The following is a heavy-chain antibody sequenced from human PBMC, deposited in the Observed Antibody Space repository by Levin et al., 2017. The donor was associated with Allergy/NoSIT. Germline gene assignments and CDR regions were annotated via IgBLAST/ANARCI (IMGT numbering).Heavy chain of an antibody. Sequence: ETLSLTCAASGFTFSSYAMSWVRQAPGKGLEWVSAISGSGGSTYYADSVKGRFTISRDNSKNTLYLQMNSLRAEDTAVYYCAKDLAAWVVGSPGRDAGFDYWGQGTLVTVSS. CDR2: ISGSGGST. V-gene: IGHV3-23*01. J-gene: IGHJ4*02. CDR1: GFTFSSYA. D-gene: IGHD2-2*01. CDR3: AKDLAAWVVGSPGRDAGFDY.